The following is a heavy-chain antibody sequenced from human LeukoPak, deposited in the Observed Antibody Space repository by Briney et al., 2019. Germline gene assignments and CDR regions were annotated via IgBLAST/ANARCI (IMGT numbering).Heavy chain of an antibody. CDR3: AIPPLSGTGSSRPLAEMDV. Sequence: SGRSLRLSCAASGFRFSSYSMNWVRQAPGKGLEWVSYISHTGSTMSYADSVKGRFTISRDNARNSLHLQMNSLRAEDTAVYYCAIPPLSGTGSSRPLAEMDVWGQGTTVTVSS. CDR2: ISHTGSTM. CDR1: GFRFSSYS. V-gene: IGHV3-48*04. J-gene: IGHJ6*02. D-gene: IGHD3-10*01.